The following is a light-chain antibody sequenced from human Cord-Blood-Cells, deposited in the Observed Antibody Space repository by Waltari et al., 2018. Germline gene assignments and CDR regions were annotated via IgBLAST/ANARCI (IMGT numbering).Light chain of an antibody. J-gene: IGLJ3*02. CDR1: SSNIGSNT. CDR3: AAWDDSLNGRV. Sequence: QSVLTQPPSASGTPGQRVTISCSGSSSNIGSNTVNWNQQLPGTAPKLPIYSNNQRPTGVPDVVSGSKSGTSASLASSGLQYEDEADYYCAAWDDSLNGRVFGGGTTQTVL. CDR2: SNN. V-gene: IGLV1-44*01.